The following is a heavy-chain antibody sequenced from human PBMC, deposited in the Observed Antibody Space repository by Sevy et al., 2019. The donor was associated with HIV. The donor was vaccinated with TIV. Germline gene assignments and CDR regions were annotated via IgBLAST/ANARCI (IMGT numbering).Heavy chain of an antibody. D-gene: IGHD2-15*01. V-gene: IGHV3-23*01. CDR3: AKGYCSGGSCPRDYHYYGMDV. J-gene: IGHJ6*02. CDR1: EIAFSNYA. CDR2: ISASGRYT. Sequence: GGSLRLSCAASEIAFSNYAMSWVRQAPGKGLEWVSAISASGRYTYYADSVEGRFTISRGNSRNTGYVQMTSLRAEDTAVYYCAKGYCSGGSCPRDYHYYGMDVWGQGTTVTVSS.